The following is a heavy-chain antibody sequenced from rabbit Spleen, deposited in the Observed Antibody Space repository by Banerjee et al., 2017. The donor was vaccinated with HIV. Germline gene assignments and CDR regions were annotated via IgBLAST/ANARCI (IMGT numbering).Heavy chain of an antibody. CDR1: GFSFSSSYW. Sequence: QEQLEESGGDLVKPEGSLTLTCTASGFSFSSSYWICWVRQAPGKGLEWIACIYAGSSGSTYYASWAKGRFTISKTSSTTVTLQMTSLTAADTATYFCASSGSGSTYYAFALWGQGTLVTVS. J-gene: IGHJ3*01. D-gene: IGHD3-1*01. CDR2: IYAGSSGST. CDR3: ASSGSGSTYYAFAL. V-gene: IGHV1S45*01.